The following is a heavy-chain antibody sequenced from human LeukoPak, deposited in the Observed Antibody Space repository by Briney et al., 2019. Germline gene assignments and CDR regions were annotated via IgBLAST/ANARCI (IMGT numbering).Heavy chain of an antibody. CDR1: GGSFSGYY. CDR2: INHSGST. J-gene: IGHJ1*01. Sequence: SETLSLTCAVYGGSFSGYYWSWIRQPPGKGLEWIGEINHSGSTNYNPSLKSRVTISVDTSKNQFSLKLSSVTAADTAVYYCARGGGTTVTTWEHFQHWGQGTLVTVSS. V-gene: IGHV4-34*01. D-gene: IGHD4-17*01. CDR3: ARGGGTTVTTWEHFQH.